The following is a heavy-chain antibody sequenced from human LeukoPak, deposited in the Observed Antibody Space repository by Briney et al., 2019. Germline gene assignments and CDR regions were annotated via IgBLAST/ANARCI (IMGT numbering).Heavy chain of an antibody. D-gene: IGHD3-3*01. Sequence: ASVKVSCKASGYTFTSYGTSWVRQAPGQGLEWMGWISAYNGNTNYAQKLQGRVTMTTDTSTSTAYMELRSLRSDDTAVYYCARMGITIFGVVSWFDPWGQGTLVTVSS. CDR1: GYTFTSYG. J-gene: IGHJ5*02. CDR2: ISAYNGNT. CDR3: ARMGITIFGVVSWFDP. V-gene: IGHV1-18*01.